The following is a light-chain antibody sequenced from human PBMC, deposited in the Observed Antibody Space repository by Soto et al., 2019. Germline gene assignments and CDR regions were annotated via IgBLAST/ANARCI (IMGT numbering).Light chain of an antibody. Sequence: ETVLTQSPATLSVSPGERVTLXWRASQSVSSKLAWYQQKPGQAPRLLIYGASTRATGIPARFSGSGPGTEFTLTISSLQSEDFAVYYCQQYNNWPPITFGRGTRLENK. CDR3: QQYNNWPPIT. CDR1: QSVSSK. J-gene: IGKJ5*01. CDR2: GAS. V-gene: IGKV3D-15*01.